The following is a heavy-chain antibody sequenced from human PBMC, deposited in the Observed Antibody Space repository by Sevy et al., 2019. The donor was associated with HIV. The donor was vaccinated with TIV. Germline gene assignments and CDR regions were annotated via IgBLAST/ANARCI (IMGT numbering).Heavy chain of an antibody. D-gene: IGHD5-12*01. Sequence: GGSLRLSCAASGFTFSSYAMIWVRQAPGKGLEWVSAISGSGDSTNYADSVKGRFTISRDNSKNTLYVQMNSLRAEDTAVSYCAKDRYSGYDSLDYWGQGTLVTVSS. CDR3: AKDRYSGYDSLDY. J-gene: IGHJ4*02. CDR1: GFTFSSYA. CDR2: ISGSGDST. V-gene: IGHV3-23*01.